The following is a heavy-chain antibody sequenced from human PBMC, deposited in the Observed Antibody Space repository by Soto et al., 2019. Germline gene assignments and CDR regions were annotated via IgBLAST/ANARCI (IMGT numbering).Heavy chain of an antibody. CDR3: VREQLYFNDVFGRPLNGLDM. D-gene: IGHD2-8*01. V-gene: IGHV3-48*03. Sequence: GGAPRISLGAPGITLRKNKNKGGPQAPREGVERVAHISLRGTTVDYADSVKGRFIISRDDADNSLFLQMNSLGVDDTALYYCVREQLYFNDVFGRPLNGLDMWGPGTMVTVSS. CDR2: ISLRGTTV. J-gene: IGHJ3*02. CDR1: GITLRKNK.